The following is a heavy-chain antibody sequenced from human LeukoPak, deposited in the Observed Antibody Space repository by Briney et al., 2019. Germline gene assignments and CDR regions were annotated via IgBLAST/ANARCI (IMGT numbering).Heavy chain of an antibody. D-gene: IGHD1-1*01. J-gene: IGHJ4*02. CDR2: ISWNSGTV. CDR3: AKVQRTGTTPGEFDY. V-gene: IGHV3-9*01. Sequence: GGSLRLSCAASGFTFDDYAMHWVRQAPGKGLEWVSGISWNSGTVDYADSVKGRFTISRDNAKNSLYLQMNSLRAEDTALYYCAKVQRTGTTPGEFDYWGQGTLVTVSS. CDR1: GFTFDDYA.